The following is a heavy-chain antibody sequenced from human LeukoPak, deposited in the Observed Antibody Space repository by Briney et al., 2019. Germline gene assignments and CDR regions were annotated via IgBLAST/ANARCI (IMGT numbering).Heavy chain of an antibody. J-gene: IGHJ4*02. V-gene: IGHV3-30*14. CDR2: ISYDGSNK. Sequence: GGSLRLSCAASGFTFSSYAMHWVRQAPGKGLEWVAVISYDGSNKYYADSVKGRFTISRDNSKNTLYLQMNSLRAEDTAVYYCANARVPFDYWGQGTLVTVSS. D-gene: IGHD3-10*01. CDR3: ANARVPFDY. CDR1: GFTFSSYA.